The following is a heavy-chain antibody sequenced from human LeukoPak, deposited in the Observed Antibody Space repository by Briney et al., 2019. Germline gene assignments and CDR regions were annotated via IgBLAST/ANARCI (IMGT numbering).Heavy chain of an antibody. CDR3: ARVAYCGGDCYFNDAFDI. V-gene: IGHV3-48*03. CDR1: GFTFSSYE. CDR2: ISSSGSTI. Sequence: GGSLRLSCAASGFTFSSYEMNWVRQAPGKGLEWVSYISSSGSTIYYADSVKGRFTISRDNAKNSLYLQMNSLRAEDTAVYYCARVAYCGGDCYFNDAFDIWGQGTMVTVSS. D-gene: IGHD2-21*02. J-gene: IGHJ3*02.